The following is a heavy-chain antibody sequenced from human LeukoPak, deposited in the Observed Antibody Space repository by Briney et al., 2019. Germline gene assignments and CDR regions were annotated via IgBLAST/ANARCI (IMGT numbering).Heavy chain of an antibody. CDR1: RFTFSSYA. CDR2: ISYDGSNK. CDR3: ARDLSGDIVVVPAAMCLDY. Sequence: PGRSLRLSCAASRFTFSSYAMHWVRQAPGKGLEWVAVISYDGSNKYYADSVKGRFTISRDNSKNTLYLQMNCLRAEDTAVYYCARDLSGDIVVVPAAMCLDYWGRGTLVTVSS. V-gene: IGHV3-30-3*01. J-gene: IGHJ4*02. D-gene: IGHD2-2*01.